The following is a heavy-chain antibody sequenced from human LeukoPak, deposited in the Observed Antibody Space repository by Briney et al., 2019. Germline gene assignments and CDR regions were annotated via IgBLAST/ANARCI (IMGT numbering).Heavy chain of an antibody. Sequence: PSETLSLTCTVSGGSISSGGYYWSWIRQHPGKGLEWIGYIYYSGSTYYNPSLKSRVTISVDTSKNQFSLKLSPVTAADTAVYYCARAPSGSEDYWGQGTLVTVSS. D-gene: IGHD3-10*01. V-gene: IGHV4-31*03. J-gene: IGHJ4*02. CDR2: IYYSGST. CDR1: GGSISSGGYY. CDR3: ARAPSGSEDY.